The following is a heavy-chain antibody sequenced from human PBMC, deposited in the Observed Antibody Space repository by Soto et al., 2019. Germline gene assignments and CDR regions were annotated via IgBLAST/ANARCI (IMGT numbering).Heavy chain of an antibody. V-gene: IGHV4-59*01. CDR3: ARGGIPGRYAY. Sequence: SETLSLTCTVSGGSISSYYWSWIRQPPGKGLEWIGYIYYSGSTNYNPSLKSRVTISVDTSKNQFSLKLSSVTAADTAVYYCARGGIPGRYAYWGQGTLVTVSS. CDR2: IYYSGST. J-gene: IGHJ4*02. CDR1: GGSISSYY. D-gene: IGHD1-20*01.